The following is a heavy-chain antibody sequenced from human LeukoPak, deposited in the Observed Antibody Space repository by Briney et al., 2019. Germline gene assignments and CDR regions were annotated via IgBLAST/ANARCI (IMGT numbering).Heavy chain of an antibody. V-gene: IGHV4-30-2*01. CDR3: ARAKDGLDY. Sequence: SEILSLTCTVSGGSISSGGYYWSWIRQPPGKGLEWIGYIYHSGSTYYNPSLKSRVTISVDRSKNQFSLKLSSVTAADTAVYYCARAKDGLDYWGQGTLVTVSS. D-gene: IGHD3-16*01. CDR1: GGSISSGGYY. J-gene: IGHJ4*02. CDR2: IYHSGST.